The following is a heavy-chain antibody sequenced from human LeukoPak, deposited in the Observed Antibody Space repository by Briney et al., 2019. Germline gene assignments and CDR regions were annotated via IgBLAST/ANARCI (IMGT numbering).Heavy chain of an antibody. Sequence: ASVKVSCKASGYTFRSYGISWVRQAPGQGLEGMGWISPYSGSTNYAQKLQGRVTVNTDTSTSTAYMEMRSLRSDDTAVYFCARALREYSSSWFSDFWGQGTLVTVSS. CDR1: GYTFRSYG. CDR3: ARALREYSSSWFSDF. V-gene: IGHV1-18*01. J-gene: IGHJ4*02. D-gene: IGHD6-13*01. CDR2: ISPYSGST.